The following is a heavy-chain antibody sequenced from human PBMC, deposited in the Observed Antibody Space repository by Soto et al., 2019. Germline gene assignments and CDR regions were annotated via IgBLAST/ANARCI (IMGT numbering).Heavy chain of an antibody. J-gene: IGHJ5*02. CDR2: IIPIFGTA. D-gene: IGHD3-10*01. V-gene: IGHV1-69*13. CDR1: GGTFSSYA. CDR3: AREGEYYGSGSYRPFDP. Sequence: SVKVSCKASGGTFSSYAISWVRQAPGQGLEWMGGIIPIFGTANYAQKFQGRVTITADESTSTAYMELSSLRSEDTAVYYCAREGEYYGSGSYRPFDPWGQGTLVTVSS.